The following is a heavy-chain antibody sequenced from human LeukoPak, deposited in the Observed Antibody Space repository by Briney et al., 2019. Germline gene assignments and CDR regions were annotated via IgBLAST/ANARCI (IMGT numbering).Heavy chain of an antibody. CDR1: GGSVSSGSYY. V-gene: IGHV4-61*01. CDR3: ARETIAVAGIFDY. J-gene: IGHJ4*02. CDR2: IYYSGST. D-gene: IGHD6-19*01. Sequence: SGTLSLTCTVSGGSVSSGSYYWSWIRQPPGKGLEWIGYIYYSGSTTYNPSLKSRVTISVDTSKNQFSLKLSSVTAADTAVYYCARETIAVAGIFDYWGQGTLVTVSS.